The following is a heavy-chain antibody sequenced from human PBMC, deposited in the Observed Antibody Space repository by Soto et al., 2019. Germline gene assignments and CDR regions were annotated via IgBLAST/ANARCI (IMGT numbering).Heavy chain of an antibody. V-gene: IGHV3-21*01. Sequence: GGSLRLSCAASGFTFSSYSMNWVRQAPGKGLEWVSSISSSSSYIYYAVSVKGRFTISRDNAKNSLYLQMNSLRAEDTAVYYCARGVPYCGGDCYSYFQHWGQGTLVTVSS. CDR1: GFTFSSYS. D-gene: IGHD2-21*02. J-gene: IGHJ1*01. CDR2: ISSSSSYI. CDR3: ARGVPYCGGDCYSYFQH.